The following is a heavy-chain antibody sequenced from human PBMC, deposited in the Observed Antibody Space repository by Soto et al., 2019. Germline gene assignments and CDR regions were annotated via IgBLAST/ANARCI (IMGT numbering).Heavy chain of an antibody. J-gene: IGHJ4*02. Sequence: HVQLQESGPGLVKPSQTLSLTCTVSGYSMSSGGYYWSWIRQHPGTGLEWIGYIYYSGTTYYNLSRKSRVTISEDSSKNQFSLTLKSVTAADTAVYYCGRTLKPESTVEYWGQGTLITVSS. CDR1: GYSMSSGGYY. D-gene: IGHD2-8*02. CDR2: IYYSGTT. CDR3: GRTLKPESTVEY. V-gene: IGHV4-31*03.